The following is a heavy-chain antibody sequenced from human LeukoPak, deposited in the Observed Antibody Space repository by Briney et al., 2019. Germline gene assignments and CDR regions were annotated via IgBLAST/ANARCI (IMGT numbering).Heavy chain of an antibody. CDR1: GYTFTNYD. Sequence: ASVKVSCKASGYTFTNYDINWVRQATGQGLEWMGWMNPGSGNTGYAQKFQGRITLTRNTSTSTAYMELSSLRSEDTAVYYCARGRTRKVTGLEGYWGQGTLVTVSS. CDR2: MNPGSGNT. D-gene: IGHD3-9*01. V-gene: IGHV1-8*01. CDR3: ARGRTRKVTGLEGY. J-gene: IGHJ4*02.